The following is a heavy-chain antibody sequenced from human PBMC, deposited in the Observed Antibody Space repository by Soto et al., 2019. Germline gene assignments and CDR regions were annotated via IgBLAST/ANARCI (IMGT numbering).Heavy chain of an antibody. CDR3: TRYLKLELYGMDV. V-gene: IGHV3-73*02. CDR2: IRSKANSYAT. CDR1: GFTFSGSA. D-gene: IGHD1-7*01. Sequence: EVQLVESGGGLVQPGGSLKLSCAASGFTFSGSAMHWVRQASGKGLEWVGRIRSKANSYATAYAASVKGRFTISRDDSKNTAYLQMNSLKTEDTAVYYCTRYLKLELYGMDVWGQGTTVTVSS. J-gene: IGHJ6*02.